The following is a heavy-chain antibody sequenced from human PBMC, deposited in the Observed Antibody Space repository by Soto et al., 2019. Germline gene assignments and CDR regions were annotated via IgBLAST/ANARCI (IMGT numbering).Heavy chain of an antibody. CDR2: ISSSSSYI. Sequence: GGSLRLSCAASGFTFSSYSMNWVRQAPGRGLEWVSSISSSSSYIYYADSVKGRFTISRDNAKNSLYLQMNSLRAEDTAVYYCARGPPDSRGPHDYWGQGTLVTVSS. CDR1: GFTFSSYS. V-gene: IGHV3-21*01. CDR3: ARGPPDSRGPHDY. J-gene: IGHJ4*02. D-gene: IGHD5-18*01.